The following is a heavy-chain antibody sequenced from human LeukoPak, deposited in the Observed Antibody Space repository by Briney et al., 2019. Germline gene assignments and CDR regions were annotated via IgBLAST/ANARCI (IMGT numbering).Heavy chain of an antibody. V-gene: IGHV3-66*01. Sequence: GGSLRLSCVASGFSVGNNYMNWVRQAPGKGLEWVSVIYSGGSTYYADSVKGRFTISRDNSKNTLYLQMNSLRAEDTAVYYCAKDVVGSSSPDFDYWGQGTLVTVSS. J-gene: IGHJ4*02. CDR3: AKDVVGSSSPDFDY. CDR1: GFSVGNNY. CDR2: IYSGGST. D-gene: IGHD6-6*01.